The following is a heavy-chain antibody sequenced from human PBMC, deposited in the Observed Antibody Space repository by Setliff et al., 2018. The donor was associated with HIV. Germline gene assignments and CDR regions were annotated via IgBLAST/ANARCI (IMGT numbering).Heavy chain of an antibody. J-gene: IGHJ3*02. Sequence: ASVKVSCKASGYTFTNYAMHWVRQAPGQRLEWMGWINPDKGNTKYSQKFQATVTITRDTSAGTAYMELSSLRSEDTAVYHCARGRVLSGSYYMNAFDIWGQGTMVTVSS. V-gene: IGHV1-3*01. CDR3: ARGRVLSGSYYMNAFDI. D-gene: IGHD1-26*01. CDR1: GYTFTNYA. CDR2: INPDKGNT.